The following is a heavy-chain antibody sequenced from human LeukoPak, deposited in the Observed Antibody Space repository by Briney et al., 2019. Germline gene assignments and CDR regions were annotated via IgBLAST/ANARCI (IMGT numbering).Heavy chain of an antibody. CDR1: GFTFSSYG. V-gene: IGHV3-33*01. CDR3: ARELTMVRMKLDWYFDL. J-gene: IGHJ2*01. D-gene: IGHD3-10*01. CDR2: IWYDGSNK. Sequence: GGSLRLSCAASGFTFSSYGMHCVRQAPGKGLEWVAVIWYDGSNKYYADSVKGRFTISRDNSKNTLYLQMNSLRAEDTAVYYCARELTMVRMKLDWYFDLWGRGTLVTVSS.